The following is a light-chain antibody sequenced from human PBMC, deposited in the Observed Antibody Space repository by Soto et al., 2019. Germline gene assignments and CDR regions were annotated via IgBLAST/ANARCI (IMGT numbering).Light chain of an antibody. J-gene: IGKJ3*01. CDR2: DAA. CDR3: QQYNNWPFT. V-gene: IGKV3-15*01. CDR1: QSVSSN. Sequence: EIVMTQSPATLSVSPGERATLSCRASQSVSSNLAWYQQKPGQAPRLLIYDAATRSTGSPARFSGSRSGTEVTLTISSLQSEDFAVYYCQQYNNWPFTFGPGTKVDIK.